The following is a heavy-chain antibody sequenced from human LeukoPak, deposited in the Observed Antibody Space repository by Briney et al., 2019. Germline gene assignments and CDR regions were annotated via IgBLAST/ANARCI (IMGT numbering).Heavy chain of an antibody. CDR2: FVPEEGET. D-gene: IGHD1-26*01. CDR1: ELTVTEFS. V-gene: IGHV1-24*01. J-gene: IGHJ4*02. CDR3: AGALYHTFDY. Sequence: ASVKVSCKVSELTVTEFSMHWVRQAPGKGLEWMGGFVPEEGETIYAQKLQGRVTMTTDTSTSTAYMELRSLRSDDTAVYYCAGALYHTFDYWGQGTLVTVSS.